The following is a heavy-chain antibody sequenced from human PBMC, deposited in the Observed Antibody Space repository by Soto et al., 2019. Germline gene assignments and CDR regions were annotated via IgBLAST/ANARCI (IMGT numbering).Heavy chain of an antibody. CDR3: AKSLRTTAATGYWFDP. D-gene: IGHD4-17*01. V-gene: IGHV3-23*01. Sequence: GGSLRLSCIASGLTLSNYAITWVRQAPGRGQEWVSTVTGSGSTYYADSVKGRFTIFRDNSKNILYLQMNSLRAEDTAIYYCAKSLRTTAATGYWFDPWGQGSQVTASS. J-gene: IGHJ5*02. CDR1: GLTLSNYA. CDR2: VTGSGST.